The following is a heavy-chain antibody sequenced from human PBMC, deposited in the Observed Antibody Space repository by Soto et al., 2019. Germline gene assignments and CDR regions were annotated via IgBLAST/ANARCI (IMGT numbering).Heavy chain of an antibody. Sequence: QVQLVQSGAEVKKPGSSVKVSCKASGGTFSSYAISWVRQAPGQGHEWMGGIIPIFGTANYAQKFQGRVTITADESTSTAYMELSSLRSEDTAVYYCARTVRYCSGGSCYWFDPWGQGTLVTVSS. CDR1: GGTFSSYA. CDR2: IIPIFGTA. CDR3: ARTVRYCSGGSCYWFDP. D-gene: IGHD2-15*01. V-gene: IGHV1-69*01. J-gene: IGHJ5*02.